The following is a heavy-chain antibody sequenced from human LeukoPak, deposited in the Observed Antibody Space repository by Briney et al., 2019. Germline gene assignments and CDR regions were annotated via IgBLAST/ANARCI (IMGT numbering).Heavy chain of an antibody. D-gene: IGHD1-26*01. Sequence: GGSLRLSCAASGFTFSSHWMLWVRHAPGKGLVWVSRINSDGSITNYADSVTGRFTISRDNAKNTLYLQMNSLRAEDTAVYYCVYSGNFPFDYWGRGTLVTVSS. V-gene: IGHV3-74*01. CDR2: INSDGSIT. CDR3: VYSGNFPFDY. J-gene: IGHJ4*02. CDR1: GFTFSSHW.